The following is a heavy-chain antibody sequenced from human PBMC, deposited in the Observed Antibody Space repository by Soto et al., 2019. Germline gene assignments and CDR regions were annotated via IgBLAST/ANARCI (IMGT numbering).Heavy chain of an antibody. CDR3: VQTTGWPGFDY. CDR2: IYNGERT. D-gene: IGHD6-19*01. V-gene: IGHV4-59*01. CDR1: GASIRNFY. J-gene: IGHJ4*02. Sequence: QVHLQESGPGLVKPSETMSLTCTASGASIRNFYWNWVRQFPGKGLEWIGHIYNGERTNYNPSLKRRVTISVDTSKNQFSLKLSSVTVADTAVYYCVQTTGWPGFDYWGQGTLVAVSS.